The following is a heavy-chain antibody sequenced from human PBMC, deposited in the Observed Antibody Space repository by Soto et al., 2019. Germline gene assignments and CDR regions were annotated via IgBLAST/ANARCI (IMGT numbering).Heavy chain of an antibody. CDR1: GYSFIDYY. J-gene: IGHJ5*02. Sequence: QVQLVQSGAEVKKPGASVKVSCEASGYSFIDYYIHWVRQAPGQGFEWVGRISPKSGGTNSAQKFEGRVTMTWDTSLNTAYMELSRLTSDDTAVYYCARGALTVANWFDPWGQGTQVTVSS. CDR3: ARGALTVANWFDP. D-gene: IGHD6-19*01. V-gene: IGHV1-2*02. CDR2: ISPKSGGT.